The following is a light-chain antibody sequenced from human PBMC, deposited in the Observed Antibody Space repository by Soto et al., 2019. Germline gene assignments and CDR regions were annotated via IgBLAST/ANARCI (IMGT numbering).Light chain of an antibody. Sequence: EIVLTQSPATLSLSPGERATLSCRASQSVSRCLAWYQQKPGQAPRLLIFDASNRATGIPARFSGSGSGTDFTLSIRRLEPEDLAVYYCQQYSRSPLTFGGGTKVDIK. J-gene: IGKJ4*01. V-gene: IGKV3-11*01. CDR3: QQYSRSPLT. CDR2: DAS. CDR1: QSVSRC.